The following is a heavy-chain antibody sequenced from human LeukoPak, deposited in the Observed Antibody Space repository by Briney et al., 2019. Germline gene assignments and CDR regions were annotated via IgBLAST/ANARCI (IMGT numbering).Heavy chain of an antibody. V-gene: IGHV4-59*11. CDR2: IYYSGNT. CDR3: AKDASNYGWCDP. CDR1: GGSNRTLY. Sequence: SDTVSLPCSVSGGSNRTLYWNWLRQPSGRSVVGISSIYYSGNTNYNPSLKSRVTISVDTSKNQFSLKLTSVTAADSAVYYCAKDASNYGWCDPWGQGTLVTVSS. D-gene: IGHD3-16*01. J-gene: IGHJ5*02.